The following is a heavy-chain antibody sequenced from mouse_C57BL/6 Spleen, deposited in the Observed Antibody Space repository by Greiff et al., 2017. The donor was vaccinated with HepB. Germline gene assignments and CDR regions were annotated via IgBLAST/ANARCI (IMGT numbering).Heavy chain of an antibody. V-gene: IGHV10-1*01. D-gene: IGHD2-1*01. J-gene: IGHJ2*01. Sequence: EVKVVESGGGLVQPKGSLKLSCAASGFSFNTYAMNWVRQAPGKGLEWVARIRSKSNNYATYYADSVKDRFTISRDDSESMLYLQMNNLKTEDTAMYYCVRGGGNSFFDYWGQGTTLTVSS. CDR2: IRSKSNNYAT. CDR3: VRGGGNSFFDY. CDR1: GFSFNTYA.